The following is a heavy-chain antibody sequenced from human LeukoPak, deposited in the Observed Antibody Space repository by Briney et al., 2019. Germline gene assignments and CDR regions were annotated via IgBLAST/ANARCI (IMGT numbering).Heavy chain of an antibody. J-gene: IGHJ4*02. CDR2: ISAGKGNT. CDR1: AFTLSTYA. Sequence: GGSLRLSCAASAFTLSTYAMSCVRQAPGKGLEWVSGISAGKGNTYYADSVKGRFTVSRDNSKNTLYLQMNSLRAEDTAVYYCARVVPPTDYGSGSYFWDPYYFDYWGQGTLVTVSS. D-gene: IGHD3-10*01. V-gene: IGHV3-23*01. CDR3: ARVVPPTDYGSGSYFWDPYYFDY.